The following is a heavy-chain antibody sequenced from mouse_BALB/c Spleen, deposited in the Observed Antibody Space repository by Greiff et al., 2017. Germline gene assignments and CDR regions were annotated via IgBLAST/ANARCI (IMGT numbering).Heavy chain of an antibody. J-gene: IGHJ2*01. V-gene: IGHV5-17*02. D-gene: IGHD1-1*01. Sequence: EVKLVESGGGLVQPGGSRKLSCAASGFTFSSFGMHWVRQAPEKGLEWVAYISSGSSTIYYADTVKGRFTISRDNPKNTLFLQMTSLRSEDTAMYYCARRVTTGNFDYWGQGTTLTVSS. CDR1: GFTFSSFG. CDR3: ARRVTTGNFDY. CDR2: ISSGSSTI.